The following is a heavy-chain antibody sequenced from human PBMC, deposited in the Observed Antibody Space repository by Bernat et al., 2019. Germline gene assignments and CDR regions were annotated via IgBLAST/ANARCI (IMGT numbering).Heavy chain of an antibody. V-gene: IGHV3-15*01. CDR3: TTKPTPRECTGANCYDS. J-gene: IGHJ4*02. Sequence: EVQLLESGGGLVKPGGSLRLSCAASGFTFIDAWMNWVRQAPGKGLEFIGRIKSKADGGTTDYAAPVKGGFTISRDDSQNMVYLQMNDLKTDDTALYYCTTKPTPRECTGANCYDSWGQGALVPVSS. CDR1: GFTFIDAW. D-gene: IGHD2-8*02. CDR2: IKSKADGGTT.